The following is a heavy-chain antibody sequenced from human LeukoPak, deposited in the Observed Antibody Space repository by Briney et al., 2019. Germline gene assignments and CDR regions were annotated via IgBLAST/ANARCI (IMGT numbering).Heavy chain of an antibody. CDR3: AREGSYGSGSCYYYYYYMGV. D-gene: IGHD3-10*01. Sequence: PSETLSLTCTVSGGSISSYYWSWIRQPAGKGLEWIGRIYTSGSTNYNPSLKSRVTMSVDTSKNQFSLKLSSVTAADTAVYYCAREGSYGSGSCYYYYYYMGVWGKGTTVTISS. J-gene: IGHJ6*03. CDR2: IYTSGST. V-gene: IGHV4-4*07. CDR1: GGSISSYY.